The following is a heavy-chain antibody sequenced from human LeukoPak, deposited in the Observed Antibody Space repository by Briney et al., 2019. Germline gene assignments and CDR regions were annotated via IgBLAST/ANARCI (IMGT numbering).Heavy chain of an antibody. J-gene: IGHJ4*02. CDR2: IKQDGSEK. CDR1: GFTSSSFW. D-gene: IGHD6-19*01. CDR3: ARDTSSAWYGLIDY. Sequence: GGSLRLSCAASGFTSSSFWMGWVRQAPGKGLEWVATIKQDGSEKYSVDSVKGRFTISRDNAKNSLYLQMNILRAEDTAVYFCARDTSSAWYGLIDYWGQGSLVTVSS. V-gene: IGHV3-7*01.